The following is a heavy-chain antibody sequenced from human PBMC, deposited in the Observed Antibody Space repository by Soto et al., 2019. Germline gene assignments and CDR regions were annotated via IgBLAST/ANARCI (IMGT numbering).Heavy chain of an antibody. V-gene: IGHV1-24*01. J-gene: IGHJ3*02. CDR2: FDPEDGET. Sequence: ASVKVSCKVSGYTLTELSMHWVRQAPGKGLEWMGGFDPEDGETIYAQKFQGRVTMTEDTSTDTAYMELSSLRSEDTAVYYCATSPDRLKWSRGDAFDIWGQGTMVTVSS. D-gene: IGHD2-15*01. CDR3: ATSPDRLKWSRGDAFDI. CDR1: GYTLTELS.